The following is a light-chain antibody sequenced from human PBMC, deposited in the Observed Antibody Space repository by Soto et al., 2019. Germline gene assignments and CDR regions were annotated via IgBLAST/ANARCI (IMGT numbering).Light chain of an antibody. CDR1: QSVLYSSNNKNY. CDR3: QQYYSTPFT. CDR2: WAS. J-gene: IGKJ3*01. Sequence: DIVMTQSPGSLAVSLGERATINCKSSQSVLYSSNNKNYLAWYQQKPGQPPNLLIYWASTRESGVPDRFSGSGSGTDFTLTISSLQAEDVAVYYCQQYYSTPFTFGPGTKVDIK. V-gene: IGKV4-1*01.